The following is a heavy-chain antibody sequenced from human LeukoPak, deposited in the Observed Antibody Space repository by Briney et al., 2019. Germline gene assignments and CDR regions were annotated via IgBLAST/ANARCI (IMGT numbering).Heavy chain of an antibody. V-gene: IGHV5-51*01. CDR2: IYPGDSDT. CDR1: GYSFSNYW. J-gene: IGHJ4*02. D-gene: IGHD1-7*01. Sequence: GESLKISCKGSGYSFSNYWIGWVRQMPGKGLEWMGMIYPGDSDTRYSPSFRGQVTISADTSIATAYLQWSSLKASDSAMYYCARRLGTGTPEYWGQGTLVTVSS. CDR3: ARRLGTGTPEY.